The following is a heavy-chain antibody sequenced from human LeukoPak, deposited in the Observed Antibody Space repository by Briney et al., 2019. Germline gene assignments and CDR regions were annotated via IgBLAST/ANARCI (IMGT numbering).Heavy chain of an antibody. D-gene: IGHD4-17*01. Sequence: GESLKISCKGSGYTLTYWIGWVRQMPGKGLEWMGIIYSGDSHTKYSPSFQGRVTISADKSISTAYLQWSSLGASDTAMYYCASARHGDYVWDYWGQRTLVTVSS. V-gene: IGHV5-51*01. CDR3: ASARHGDYVWDY. J-gene: IGHJ4*02. CDR2: IYSGDSHT. CDR1: GYTLTYW.